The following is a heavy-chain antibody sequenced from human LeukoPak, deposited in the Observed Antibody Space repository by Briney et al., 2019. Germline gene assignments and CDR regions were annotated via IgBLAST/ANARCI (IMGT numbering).Heavy chain of an antibody. CDR1: GVSFSGYY. D-gene: IGHD7-27*01. CDR3: TRTSPGVPLDF. J-gene: IGHJ4*02. CDR2: TSQSGRT. V-gene: IGHV4-34*01. Sequence: SETLSLTCAVSGVSFSGYYWSWIRQPPGKGPEWLGETSQSGRTSYNPSLKSRVTISLDTSKNQFSLKLNFVTAADTAVYYCTRTSPGVPLDFWGQGTLVTISS.